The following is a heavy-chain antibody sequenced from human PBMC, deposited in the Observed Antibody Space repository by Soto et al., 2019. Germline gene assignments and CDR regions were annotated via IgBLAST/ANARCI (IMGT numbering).Heavy chain of an antibody. Sequence: GGSLRLSCAASVFTFSSYGMHLVRQAPGKGLEWVAVISYDGSDKYYADSVKGRFTISRYNSKNTLYLQMNSLRAEDTAVYYCANPGYGVDASDIWGQGTMVTVSS. V-gene: IGHV3-30*18. D-gene: IGHD4-17*01. CDR2: ISYDGSDK. J-gene: IGHJ3*02. CDR3: ANPGYGVDASDI. CDR1: VFTFSSYG.